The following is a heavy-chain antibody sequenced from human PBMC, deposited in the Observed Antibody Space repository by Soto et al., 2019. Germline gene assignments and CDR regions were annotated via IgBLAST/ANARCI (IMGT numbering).Heavy chain of an antibody. D-gene: IGHD3-10*01. CDR2: IYYSGST. CDR3: AGRYGDPLDF. V-gene: IGHV4-59*08. CDR1: CGSISSYY. J-gene: IGHJ4*02. Sequence: SETLSLTCTVSCGSISSYYWSWIRQPPGKGLEWIGYIYYSGSTNYNPSLKSRVTISVDTSKNQFSLKLSSVTAADTAVYYCAGRYGDPLDFWGQGTLVPVSS.